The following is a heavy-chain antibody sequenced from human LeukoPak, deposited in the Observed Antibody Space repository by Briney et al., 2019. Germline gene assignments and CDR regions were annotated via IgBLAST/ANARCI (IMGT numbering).Heavy chain of an antibody. D-gene: IGHD1-26*01. CDR1: GFTFSSYS. CDR3: ATLRKQWELFEAFDI. V-gene: IGHV3-21*01. J-gene: IGHJ3*02. CDR2: ISSSSNYI. Sequence: GGSLRLSCVGSGFTFSSYSMNWVRQAPGKGLEWVSSISSSSNYIYYADSVKGRFTVSRDNAESSLYLQMNSLRAEDTAVYYCATLRKQWELFEAFDIWGQGTMVTVSS.